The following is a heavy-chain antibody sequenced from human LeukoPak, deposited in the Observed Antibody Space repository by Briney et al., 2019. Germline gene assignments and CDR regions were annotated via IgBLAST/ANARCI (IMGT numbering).Heavy chain of an antibody. CDR3: ARAPASYGSGNDYSNDYGMGV. V-gene: IGHV1-8*02. J-gene: IGHJ6*02. Sequence: ASVRVSCKASGYSFTGNYMHWVRQAPGQGLEWVGWMNPNSGKTGYAQKFQGRVSMTRDTSISTAYMELSSLRPEDTAVYYCARAPASYGSGNDYSNDYGMGVWGQGTTLTVTS. CDR1: GYSFTGNY. CDR2: MNPNSGKT. D-gene: IGHD3-10*01.